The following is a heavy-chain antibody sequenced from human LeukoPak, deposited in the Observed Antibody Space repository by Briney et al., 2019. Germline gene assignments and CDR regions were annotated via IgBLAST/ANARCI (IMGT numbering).Heavy chain of an antibody. CDR1: GFTLSDYR. CDR2: ISGSNSYI. V-gene: IGHV3-21*01. CDR3: ARTAIGYSDSSGYYFDY. J-gene: IGHJ4*02. Sequence: GGSLRLSCAASGFTLSDYRMNWVGQAPGKGLEWVSSISGSNSYIYYANSVKGRFTISRDNAKNSLYLQMNGLRAEDTAVYYCARTAIGYSDSSGYYFDYWGQGTLVTVSS. D-gene: IGHD3-22*01.